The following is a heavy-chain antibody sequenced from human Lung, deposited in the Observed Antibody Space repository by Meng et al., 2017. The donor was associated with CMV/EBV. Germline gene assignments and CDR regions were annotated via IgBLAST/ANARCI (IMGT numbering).Heavy chain of an antibody. CDR1: FKNHA. D-gene: IGHD3-10*01. CDR3: ATAAQLLWFGEGKNYFDH. CDR2: ISYDGSIK. J-gene: IGHJ4*02. Sequence: FKNHAMHWVRQAPGKGLEWVAVISYDGSIKYYADSLKGRFTISRDNSKNTLYLQMNTLGAEDTAVYYCATAAQLLWFGEGKNYFDHWGQGTLVTVSS. V-gene: IGHV3-30*04.